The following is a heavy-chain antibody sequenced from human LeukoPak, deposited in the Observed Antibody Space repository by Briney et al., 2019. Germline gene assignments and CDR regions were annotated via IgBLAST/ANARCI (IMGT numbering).Heavy chain of an antibody. V-gene: IGHV4-30-4*01. D-gene: IGHD3-22*01. CDR3: ARTYYFDSSGYIDSFDI. CDR1: GGSISSGDYY. J-gene: IGHJ3*02. Sequence: SETLSLTCTVSGGSISSGDYYWSWIRQSPGKGLEWIGYIYYTGSTYYNPSLKSRLTISVDTYKNQFSLKLNSVTAADTAVYYCARTYYFDSSGYIDSFDIWGQGTTVTVSS. CDR2: IYYTGST.